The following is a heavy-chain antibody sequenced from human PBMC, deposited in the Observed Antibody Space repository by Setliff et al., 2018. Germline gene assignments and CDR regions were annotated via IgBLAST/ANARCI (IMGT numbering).Heavy chain of an antibody. D-gene: IGHD2-15*01. CDR2: IIPIFGTP. Sequence: SVKVSCKASGGMSGTYSISWVRQAPGQGLEWIGAIIPIFGTPNYAQNFQDRVTITADISTTTVFMEMSSLRSDDTAVYYCARDGAYCSGGSCYSFDYWGPGTPVTVFS. V-gene: IGHV1-69*06. J-gene: IGHJ4*02. CDR3: ARDGAYCSGGSCYSFDY. CDR1: GGMSGTYS.